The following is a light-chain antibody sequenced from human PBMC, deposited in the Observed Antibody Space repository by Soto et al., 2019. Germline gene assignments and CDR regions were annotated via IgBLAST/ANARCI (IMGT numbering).Light chain of an antibody. CDR2: DAS. J-gene: IGKJ5*01. CDR1: QSVSSH. CDR3: QQRSSAIT. V-gene: IGKV3-11*01. Sequence: EIVLTQSPATLSLSPGERATLSCRASQSVSSHLAWFQQRPGQAPRLLIYDASTRATGIPARFSGRGSGTDLTLTISRLEPEDFAVYYCQQRSSAITFGQGTRLEIK.